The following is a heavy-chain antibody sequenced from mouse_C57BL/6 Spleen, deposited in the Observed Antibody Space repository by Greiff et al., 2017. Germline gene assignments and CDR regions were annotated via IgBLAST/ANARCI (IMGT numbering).Heavy chain of an antibody. CDR1: GFSFNTYA. CDR2: IRSKSNNYAT. J-gene: IGHJ3*01. CDR3: VRRGTTAEFAY. D-gene: IGHD1-2*01. Sequence: EVKLMESGGGLVQPKGSLKLSCAASGFSFNTYAMNWVRQAPGKGLEWVARIRSKSNNYATYYAGSVKDRFTISRDDSESMLYLQMNNLETEDTAMYYCVRRGTTAEFAYWGQGTLVTVSA. V-gene: IGHV10-1*01.